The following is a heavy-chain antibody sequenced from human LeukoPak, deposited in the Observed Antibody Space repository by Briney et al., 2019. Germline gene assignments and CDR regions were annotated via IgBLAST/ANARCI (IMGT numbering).Heavy chain of an antibody. CDR1: GCTLTDYY. V-gene: IGHV1-2*02. J-gene: IGHJ4*02. D-gene: IGHD2-8*02. CDR2: INPGSGGT. CDR3: ATWSADDY. Sequence: ASVKVSCKASGCTLTDYYMNWVRQAPGQGLEWMGWINPGSGGTNCAHKFQGRLTMTWDTSISTAYMDLIRLGSDDTAVYYCATWSADDYWGQGTLVTVSS.